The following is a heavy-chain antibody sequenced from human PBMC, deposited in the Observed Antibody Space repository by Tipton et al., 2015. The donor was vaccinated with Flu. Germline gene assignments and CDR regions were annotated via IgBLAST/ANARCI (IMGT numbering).Heavy chain of an antibody. CDR2: IYYSGST. J-gene: IGHJ3*02. CDR1: GGSISSGDYY. V-gene: IGHV4-30-4*01. CDR3: ARSITRDAFDI. D-gene: IGHD2-2*01. Sequence: TLPLTCTVSGGSISSGDYYWSWIRQPPGKGLEWIGYIYYSGSTYYNPSLKSRVTISVDTSKNQFSLKLSSVTAADTAVYYCARSITRDAFDIWGQGTMVTVSS.